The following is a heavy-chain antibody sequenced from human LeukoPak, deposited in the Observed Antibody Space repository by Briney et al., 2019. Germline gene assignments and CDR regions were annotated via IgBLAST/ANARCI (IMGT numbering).Heavy chain of an antibody. CDR3: ARRGYTYGYPDY. V-gene: IGHV1-46*01. CDR1: GYTFSSYY. J-gene: IGHJ4*02. CDR2: VNPSGGST. Sequence: ASVKVSCKASGYTFSSYYMHWVRQAPGQGLEWMGIVNPSGGSTSYAQKFQGRVTMTRDTSTSTAYMELSSLRSEDTAVYYCARRGYTYGYPDYWGQGTLVTVSS. D-gene: IGHD5-18*01.